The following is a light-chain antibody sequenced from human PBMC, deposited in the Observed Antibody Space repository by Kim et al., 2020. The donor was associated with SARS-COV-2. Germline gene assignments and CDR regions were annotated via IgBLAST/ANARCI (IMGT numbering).Light chain of an antibody. CDR2: AAS. J-gene: IGKJ2*03. V-gene: IGKV1-39*01. CDR1: QNSGTY. CDR3: QQSYSTPLHS. Sequence: ASVGDRVTITCRASQNSGTYLNWYQQKPGKAPQLLIYAASSLRSGVPSRFSGSGSGTDFTLTIGSLQPDDFATYYCQQSYSTPLHSFGQGTKLEI.